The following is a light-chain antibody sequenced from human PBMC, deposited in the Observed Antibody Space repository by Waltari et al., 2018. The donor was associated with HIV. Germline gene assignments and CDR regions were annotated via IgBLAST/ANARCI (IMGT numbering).Light chain of an antibody. Sequence: DIQMTQSPSSLSASVGDRVTITCQASQDISNYLNWYQQKPGKAPKLLIYAASNLETGVPSRFSGRGSATDFNFTISSLHTEDIATYYCQPYDNRTPRRTFGPGTKVDI. CDR2: AAS. CDR3: QPYDNRTPRRT. J-gene: IGKJ3*01. CDR1: QDISNY. V-gene: IGKV1-33*01.